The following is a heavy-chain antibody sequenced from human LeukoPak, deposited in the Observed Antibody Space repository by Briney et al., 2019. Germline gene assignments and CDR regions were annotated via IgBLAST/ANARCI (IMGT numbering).Heavy chain of an antibody. Sequence: GGSLRLSCAASGFTFSIYWMSWVRQAPGKGLEWVANIKQDGSERYYVDSVKGRFTLSRDNAKNSLYLQMNSLRAEDTAVYYCARDVLAAGATGTFDIWGQGTMVTVSS. J-gene: IGHJ3*02. D-gene: IGHD1-14*01. CDR2: IKQDGSER. V-gene: IGHV3-7*03. CDR3: ARDVLAAGATGTFDI. CDR1: GFTFSIYW.